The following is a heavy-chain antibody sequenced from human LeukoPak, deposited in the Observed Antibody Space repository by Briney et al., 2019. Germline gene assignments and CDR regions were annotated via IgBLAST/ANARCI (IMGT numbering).Heavy chain of an antibody. CDR3: ARHNDAFDI. V-gene: IGHV3-30-3*01. CDR1: VFTFSNYA. CDR2: ISYDGGNK. J-gene: IGHJ3*02. Sequence: GSLRLSCVASVFTFSNYAIHWVRQSPGKGLEWVAVISYDGGNKYYADSVKGRFTISRDSSKNTLFLQMNSLRAEDTAVYYCARHNDAFDIWGQGTMVTVSS.